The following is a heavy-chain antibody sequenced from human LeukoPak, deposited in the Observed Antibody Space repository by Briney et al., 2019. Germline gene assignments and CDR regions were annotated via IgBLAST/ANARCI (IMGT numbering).Heavy chain of an antibody. V-gene: IGHV3-30*04. Sequence: PGRSLRLSCAASGFTFSMYAMHWVRQAPGKGLEWVAVISYDGRNTYYADSVKGRLTISRDNSKSTLDLQMNSLRTEDTAVYYCARDRPNYYGSGSYSYYFDYWGQGTLVTVSS. CDR2: ISYDGRNT. CDR1: GFTFSMYA. J-gene: IGHJ4*02. D-gene: IGHD3-10*01. CDR3: ARDRPNYYGSGSYSYYFDY.